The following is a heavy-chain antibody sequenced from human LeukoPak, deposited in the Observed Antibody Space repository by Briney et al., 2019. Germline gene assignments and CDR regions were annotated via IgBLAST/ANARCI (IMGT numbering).Heavy chain of an antibody. V-gene: IGHV1-69*05. CDR2: IIPIFGTA. CDR3: ARGELLRYFDWSIPGYFDY. Sequence: SVKVSCKASGGTFSSYAISWVRQAPGQGLEWMGGIIPIFGTANYAQKFQGRVTITTDESTSAAYMELSSLRSEDTAVYYCARGELLRYFDWSIPGYFDYWGQGTLVTVSS. D-gene: IGHD3-9*01. J-gene: IGHJ4*02. CDR1: GGTFSSYA.